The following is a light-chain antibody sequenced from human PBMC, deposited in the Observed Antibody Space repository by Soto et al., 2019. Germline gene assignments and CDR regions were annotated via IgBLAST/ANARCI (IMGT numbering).Light chain of an antibody. CDR3: CSYAGSYAAL. CDR1: SSDVGVYNY. V-gene: IGLV2-11*01. Sequence: QSALTQPRSVSGSSGQSVTIAYTGTSSDVGVYNYVSWYQQHPGKAPKLMIYGVSKRPSGVPDRFSGSKSGNTASLTISALQAEEEADYYCCSYAGSYAALFGGGTKVTVL. CDR2: GVS. J-gene: IGLJ2*01.